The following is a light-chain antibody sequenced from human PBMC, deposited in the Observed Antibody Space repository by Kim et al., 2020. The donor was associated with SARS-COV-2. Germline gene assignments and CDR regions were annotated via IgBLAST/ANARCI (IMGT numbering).Light chain of an antibody. Sequence: SGSPGERATLSCRASQSVSSNLAWYQQKPGQAPRLLIYGASTRATGIPARFSGSGSGTEFTLTISSLQSEDFAVYYCQQYNNLRTFGQGTKVEIK. V-gene: IGKV3-15*01. CDR2: GAS. J-gene: IGKJ1*01. CDR3: QQYNNLRT. CDR1: QSVSSN.